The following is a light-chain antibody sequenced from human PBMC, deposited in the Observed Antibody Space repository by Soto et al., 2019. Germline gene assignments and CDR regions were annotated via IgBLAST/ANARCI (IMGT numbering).Light chain of an antibody. J-gene: IGKJ2*01. V-gene: IGKV3-15*01. CDR2: GAS. CDR1: QSVSSN. CDR3: QQHDKWPFT. Sequence: EIVMTQSQANLSVSPGARATLSCRASQSVSSNLAWYQQKPGQAPRLLIYGASTMATGIPARLSGSGSGTEFTLTISSLQSEDFAVYYCQQHDKWPFTFGQGTKLDIK.